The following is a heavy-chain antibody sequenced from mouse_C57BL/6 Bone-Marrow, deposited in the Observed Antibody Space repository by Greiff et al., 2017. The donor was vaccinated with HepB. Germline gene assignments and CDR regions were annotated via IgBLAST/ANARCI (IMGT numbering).Heavy chain of an antibody. Sequence: EVQRVESGGGLVQPGGSLKLSCAASGFTFSDYYMYWVRQTPEKRLEWVAYISNGGGSTYYPDTVKGRFTISRDNAKNTLYLQMSRLKSEDTAMYYCARGSYIGDYAMDYWGQGTGVTVSS. CDR1: GFTFSDYY. CDR2: ISNGGGST. CDR3: ARGSYIGDYAMDY. V-gene: IGHV5-12*01. J-gene: IGHJ4*01. D-gene: IGHD1-1*01.